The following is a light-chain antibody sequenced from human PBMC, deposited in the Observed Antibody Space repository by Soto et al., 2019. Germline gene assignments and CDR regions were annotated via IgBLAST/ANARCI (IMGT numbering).Light chain of an antibody. V-gene: IGKV3-15*01. J-gene: IGKJ1*01. CDR2: GAS. Sequence: EIVMTQSPATLSVSPGEGATLSCRASQSVSSKLAWYQQKPGQAPRLLIYGASTRATGIPARFSGSGSGTEFTLIISSLQSEDSAVYYCQQYNSWLWTLGRGTKVDIK. CDR1: QSVSSK. CDR3: QQYNSWLWT.